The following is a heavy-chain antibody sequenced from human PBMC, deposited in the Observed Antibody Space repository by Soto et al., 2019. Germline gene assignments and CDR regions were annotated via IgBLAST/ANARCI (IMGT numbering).Heavy chain of an antibody. V-gene: IGHV4-39*01. CDR3: ARLIVLMPTGYDNWFDP. CDR2: IYYSGST. Sequence: QLQLQESGPGLVKPSETLSLTFTVSGGSISSSSYDWGWIRQPPGKGLEWIGSIYYSGSTYYNPSLKSRVTISVATSKNQFSLKLSSVTAADTAVYYCARLIVLMPTGYDNWFDPWGQGTLVTVSS. CDR1: GGSISSSSYD. D-gene: IGHD2-8*01. J-gene: IGHJ5*02.